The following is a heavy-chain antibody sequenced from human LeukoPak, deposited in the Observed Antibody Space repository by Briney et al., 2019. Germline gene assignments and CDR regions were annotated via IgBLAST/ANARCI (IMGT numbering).Heavy chain of an antibody. CDR1: GFTFNTYG. Sequence: QPGRSLRLSCEASGFTFNTYGMHWVRQAPGKGLEWLAVISYDERNKYYADSVKGRFTISRDNSKSTLYLQMSSLRPEDTAVYYCANGAVYCTSPKYPTGSAPSCFAHWGQGTLVTVSS. CDR3: ANGAVYCTSPKYPTGSAPSCFAH. J-gene: IGHJ4*02. CDR2: ISYDERNK. D-gene: IGHD2-2*01. V-gene: IGHV3-30*18.